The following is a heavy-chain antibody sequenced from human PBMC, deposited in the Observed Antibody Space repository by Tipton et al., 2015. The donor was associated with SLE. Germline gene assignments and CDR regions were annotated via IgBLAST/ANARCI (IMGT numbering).Heavy chain of an antibody. CDR2: IYYSGST. CDR1: GGSISSSSYY. CDR3: ARNSLWHYFDY. J-gene: IGHJ4*02. Sequence: TLSLTCTVSGGSISSSSYYWGWIRQPPGKGLEWIGSIYYSGSTYYNPSLKSRVTISVDTSKNQFSLKLSSVPAADTAVYYCARNSLWHYFDYWGQGTLVTVSS. D-gene: IGHD2-21*01. V-gene: IGHV4-39*07.